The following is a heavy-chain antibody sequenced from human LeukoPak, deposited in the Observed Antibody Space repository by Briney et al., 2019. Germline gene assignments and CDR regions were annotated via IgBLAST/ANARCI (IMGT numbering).Heavy chain of an antibody. Sequence: GGSLRLSCAASGFSFRNAWMSWVRQAPGKGLEWVSSISTSSTYIYYADSVKGRFTISRDNAKNSLSLQMNSLGAEDTAVYYCARDAANWGSGYGMDVWGQGTTVTVSS. D-gene: IGHD7-27*01. CDR1: GFSFRNAW. J-gene: IGHJ6*02. CDR3: ARDAANWGSGYGMDV. V-gene: IGHV3-21*01. CDR2: ISTSSTYI.